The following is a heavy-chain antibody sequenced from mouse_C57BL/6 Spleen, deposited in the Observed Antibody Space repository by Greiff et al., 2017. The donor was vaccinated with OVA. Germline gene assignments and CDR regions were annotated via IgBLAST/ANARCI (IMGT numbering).Heavy chain of an antibody. D-gene: IGHD1-1*01. CDR3: ARTTVVADWYFDV. J-gene: IGHJ1*01. CDR2: IYPGSGST. CDR1: GYTFTSYW. V-gene: IGHV1-55*01. Sequence: VQLQQPGAELVKPGASVKMSCKASGYTFTSYWITWVKQRPGQGPEWIGDIYPGSGSTNYNEKFKSKATLTVDTSSSTAYMQLSSLTSEDSAVYYCARTTVVADWYFDVWSAGTTVTVSS.